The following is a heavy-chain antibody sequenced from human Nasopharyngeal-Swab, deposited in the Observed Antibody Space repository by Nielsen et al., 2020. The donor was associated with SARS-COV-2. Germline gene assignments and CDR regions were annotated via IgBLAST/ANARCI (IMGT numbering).Heavy chain of an antibody. J-gene: IGHJ5*02. Sequence: SETLSLTSTLSGGSISSGSYYWSWIRQPAGKGLEWIGRIYTSGSTNYNPSLKSRVTISVDTSKNQFSLKLSSVTAADTAVYYCARESGPGGWFDPWGQGTLVTVSS. CDR2: IYTSGST. CDR3: ARESGPGGWFDP. V-gene: IGHV4-61*02. CDR1: GGSISSGSYY.